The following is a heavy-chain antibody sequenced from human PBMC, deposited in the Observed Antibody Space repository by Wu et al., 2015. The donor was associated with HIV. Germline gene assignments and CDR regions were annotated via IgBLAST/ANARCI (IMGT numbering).Heavy chain of an antibody. CDR1: GGTFSSYA. CDR3: ARDPVVQFGEFIYGMDV. CDR2: IIPIFGTA. J-gene: IGHJ6*02. V-gene: IGHV1-69*13. D-gene: IGHD3-10*01. Sequence: QVQLVQSGAEVKKPGSSVKVSCKASGGTFSSYAISWVRQAPGQGLEWMGRIIPIFGTANYAQKFQGRVTITADESTSTAYMELSSLRSEDTAVYYCARDPVVQFGEFIYGMDVWGQGTTVTVSS.